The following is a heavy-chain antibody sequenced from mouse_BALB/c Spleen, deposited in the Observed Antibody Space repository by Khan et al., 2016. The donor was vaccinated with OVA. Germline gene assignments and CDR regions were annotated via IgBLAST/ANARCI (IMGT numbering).Heavy chain of an antibody. CDR3: TRDRIDY. CDR1: GYTFTTYW. V-gene: IGHV1-7*01. Sequence: VQLQQSGAELAKPGASVKMSCKASGYTFTTYWMHWVKQRPGQGLEWIGYINPTSGYTDYNEKFKDRATLSADRSSSTAYMQLSSLTSEDSAVYYWTRDRIDYWGQGTTVTVSS. J-gene: IGHJ2*01. CDR2: INPTSGYT.